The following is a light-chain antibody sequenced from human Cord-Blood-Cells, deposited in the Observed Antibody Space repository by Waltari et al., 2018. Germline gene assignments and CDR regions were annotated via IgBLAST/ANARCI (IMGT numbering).Light chain of an antibody. Sequence: QSALTQPPSASGSPGQSVTISCTGTSSDVGGYNYVSWYQQHPGKAPKPMIYEVSKRPSGVPERFSGSKSGNTASLAVSGLQAGDEADYYCSSYAGSNNVVFGGGTKLTVL. J-gene: IGLJ2*01. CDR1: SSDVGGYNY. CDR3: SSYAGSNNVV. CDR2: EVS. V-gene: IGLV2-8*01.